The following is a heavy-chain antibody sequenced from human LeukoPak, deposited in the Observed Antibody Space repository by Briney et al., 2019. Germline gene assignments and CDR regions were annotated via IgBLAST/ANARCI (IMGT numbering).Heavy chain of an antibody. CDR1: EYSFTGYY. CDR3: ARDYYGSGSYFDY. Sequence: GGSVKVSCKASEYSFTGYYLHWVRRAPGQGLEWMGWFNPNTGGTNYEQKFQDRVTMTRDTSISTAYMELSRLTSDDTAVYFCARDYYGSGSYFDYWGQGTTVTVST. V-gene: IGHV1-2*02. D-gene: IGHD3-10*01. J-gene: IGHJ4*02. CDR2: FNPNTGGT.